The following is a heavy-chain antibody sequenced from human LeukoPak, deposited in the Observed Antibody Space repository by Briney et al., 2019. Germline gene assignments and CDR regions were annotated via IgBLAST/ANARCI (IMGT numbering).Heavy chain of an antibody. CDR2: IYSGGST. CDR3: AKDDPLGYCSSTSCDEGTFFDY. D-gene: IGHD2-2*01. J-gene: IGHJ4*02. V-gene: IGHV3-53*05. Sequence: GGSLRLSCAASGFTVSSNYMSWVRQAPGKGLEWVSVIYSGGSTYYADSVKGRFTISRDNSKNTLYLQMNSLRAEDTAVYYCAKDDPLGYCSSTSCDEGTFFDYWGQGSLVTVSS. CDR1: GFTVSSNY.